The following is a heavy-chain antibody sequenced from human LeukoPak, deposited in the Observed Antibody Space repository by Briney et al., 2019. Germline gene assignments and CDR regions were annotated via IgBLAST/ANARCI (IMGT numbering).Heavy chain of an antibody. J-gene: IGHJ4*02. CDR2: INQHGGTK. CDR1: GFTFSNPW. D-gene: IGHD1-26*01. Sequence: PGGSLRLSCAASGFTFSNPWMAWVRQAPGKGLEWVANINQHGGTKHYADSLKGRFTISRDNPKNSLYLQMNSLRADDTAVYYCARDTVGSLDYWGQGILVTVAS. CDR3: ARDTVGSLDY. V-gene: IGHV3-7*01.